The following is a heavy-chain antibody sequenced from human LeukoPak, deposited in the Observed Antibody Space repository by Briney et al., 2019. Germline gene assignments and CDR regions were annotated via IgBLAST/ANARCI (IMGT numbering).Heavy chain of an antibody. CDR3: ARGTGTLLTAFDI. V-gene: IGHV1-69*05. CDR2: IIPIFGTA. CDR1: GGTFSSYA. D-gene: IGHD1/OR15-1a*01. J-gene: IGHJ3*02. Sequence: SVKVSCKASGGTFSSYAISWVRQAPGQGLEWMGGIIPIFGTANYAQKFQGRVTITTDESTSTAYMELSSLRSEDTAVYYCARGTGTLLTAFDIWGQGTMVTVSS.